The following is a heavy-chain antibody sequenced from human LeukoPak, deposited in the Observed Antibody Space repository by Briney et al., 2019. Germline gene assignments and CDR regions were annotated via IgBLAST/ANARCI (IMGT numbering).Heavy chain of an antibody. V-gene: IGHV4-4*02. Sequence: AETLSLTCGVSGGSITSTNYWTWVRQPPGKGLEWIGEVNLQGSTNYNPSLMGRVAISVDMSENHISLQLTSVTAADTAVYYCAREGGPYRPLDYSGQGTLVTVSS. CDR3: AREGGPYRPLDY. CDR2: VNLQGST. CDR1: GGSITSTNY. J-gene: IGHJ4*02.